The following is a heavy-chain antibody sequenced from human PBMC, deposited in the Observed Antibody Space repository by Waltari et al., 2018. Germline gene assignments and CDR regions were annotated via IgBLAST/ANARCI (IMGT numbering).Heavy chain of an antibody. J-gene: IGHJ4*02. CDR1: GFPFSTYW. CDR3: TRDLQGARIYSVNY. CDR2: VNQDGSLK. D-gene: IGHD3-10*01. V-gene: IGHV3-7*04. Sequence: EVQLVESGGGLVQPGGSLRLSCAGSGFPFSTYWMSWVRQTPGNGLEWVANVNQDGSLKYYVDSVKGRFTISRDNAKNSLYLQMNSLRAEDTALYYCTRDLQGARIYSVNYWGQGTLVTVSS.